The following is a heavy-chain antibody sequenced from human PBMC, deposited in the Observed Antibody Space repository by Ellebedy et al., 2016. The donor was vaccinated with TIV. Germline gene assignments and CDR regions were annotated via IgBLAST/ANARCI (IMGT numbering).Heavy chain of an antibody. CDR1: GFTFDSYA. V-gene: IGHV3-7*01. J-gene: IGHJ3*02. D-gene: IGHD2-15*01. Sequence: GESLKISCVASGFTFDSYAMHWVRQAPGKGLEWVANINQDGGEKNYVDSVRGRFTISRDNAKNSLDLQMNSLRAEDTAVYYCARLIGGTCQCAFDIWGQGTMVTVSS. CDR3: ARLIGGTCQCAFDI. CDR2: INQDGGEK.